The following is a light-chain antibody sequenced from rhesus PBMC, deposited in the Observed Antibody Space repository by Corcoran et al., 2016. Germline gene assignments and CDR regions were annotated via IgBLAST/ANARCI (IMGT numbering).Light chain of an antibody. CDR1: SSDIGGYNR. V-gene: IGLV2-13*03. CDR2: EVR. J-gene: IGLJ1*01. CDR3: HSFASSGTSI. Sequence: QAAPTQSPSVSGSPGQSVTISCTGTSSDIGGYNRVSWYQQSPGKAPQFLIYEVRTRPSGVSDRFSGSKSGNTASLTISGLQAEDDADYYCHSFASSGTSIFGSGTRLTVL.